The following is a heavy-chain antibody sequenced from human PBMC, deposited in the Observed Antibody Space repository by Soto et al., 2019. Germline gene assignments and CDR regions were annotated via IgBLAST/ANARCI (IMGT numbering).Heavy chain of an antibody. CDR2: KTKHESNK. Sequence: GGSLRLSCAACGFTFSSYGMHWVRQAPGKGLEWVGVKTKHESNKYYADSVKGRFTISRDKSKNTLYLQMNSLRTEDTAVYYCAKDVAVGATTGVGNYNYYYGMDVWGQGTTVTVSS. D-gene: IGHD1-26*01. CDR3: AKDVAVGATTGVGNYNYYYGMDV. V-gene: IGHV3-30*18. CDR1: GFTFSSYG. J-gene: IGHJ6*02.